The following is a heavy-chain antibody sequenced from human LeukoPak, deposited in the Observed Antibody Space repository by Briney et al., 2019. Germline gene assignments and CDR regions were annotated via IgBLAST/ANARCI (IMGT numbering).Heavy chain of an antibody. V-gene: IGHV3-30*18. CDR3: AKDMPEGQQGGPDY. CDR2: ISYDGSNK. J-gene: IGHJ4*02. D-gene: IGHD1-14*01. Sequence: QSGRSLRLSCAASGFTFSSYGMHWVRQAPGKGLEWVAVISYDGSNKYYADSVKGRFTISRDNSKNTLYLQMNSLRAEDTAVYYCAKDMPEGQQGGPDYWSQGTLVTVSS. CDR1: GFTFSSYG.